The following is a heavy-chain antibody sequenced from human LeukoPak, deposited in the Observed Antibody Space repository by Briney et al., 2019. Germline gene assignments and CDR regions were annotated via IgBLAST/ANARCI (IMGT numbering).Heavy chain of an antibody. J-gene: IGHJ3*02. V-gene: IGHV2-5*02. D-gene: IGHD5-18*01. CDR2: IYWDDDK. CDR3: AHSRGYSYGFSPSSDAFDI. CDR1: GGSISSSSYY. Sequence: TLSLTCTVSGGSISSSSYYWGWIRQPPGKGLEWLALIYWDDDKRYSPSLKSRLTITKDTSKNQVVLTMTNMDPVDTATYYCAHSRGYSYGFSPSSDAFDIWGQGTMVTVSS.